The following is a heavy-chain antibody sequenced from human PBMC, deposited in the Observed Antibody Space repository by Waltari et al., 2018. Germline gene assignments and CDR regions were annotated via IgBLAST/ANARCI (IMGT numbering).Heavy chain of an antibody. V-gene: IGHV3-23*01. Sequence: EVXLLXSGGGLVQPGGSXRLSCAASGFTFSASAMSWVRQAPGKXLEWVXVISSXGGVRXHADSVEGRFXISRDNSNNILYLQMNSXRAEDAAIXFXAKXLKVSAGRPLDXWGQGTLVTVSS. D-gene: IGHD6-19*01. CDR1: GFTFSASA. CDR3: AKXLKVSAGRPLDX. CDR2: ISSXGGVR. J-gene: IGHJ4*02.